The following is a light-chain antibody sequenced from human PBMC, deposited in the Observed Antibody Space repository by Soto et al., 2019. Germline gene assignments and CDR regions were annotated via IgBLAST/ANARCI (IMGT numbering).Light chain of an antibody. V-gene: IGLV2-11*01. CDR1: SSDVGGYNY. CDR3: CSYAGSRYV. Sequence: SVLTQPRSVSGSPGQSVTISCTGTSSDVGGYNYVSWYQQHPGKAPKLMIYDVSKRPSGVPDRFSGSKSGNTASLTISGLQAEDEADYYCCSYAGSRYVFGTGTKVTVL. CDR2: DVS. J-gene: IGLJ1*01.